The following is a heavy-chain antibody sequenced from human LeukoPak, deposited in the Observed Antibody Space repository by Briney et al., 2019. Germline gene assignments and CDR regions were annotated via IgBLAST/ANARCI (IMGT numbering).Heavy chain of an antibody. CDR2: SRNKASTYTT. V-gene: IGHV3-72*01. J-gene: IGHJ4*02. D-gene: IGHD3-22*01. CDR3: TRSDSSGYVNY. CDR1: GFTFSDHY. Sequence: PGGSLRLSCAASGFTFSDHYMGWVRQAPGKGLEWVGRSRNKASTYTTEYAASVKGRFTVSRDDSKNSVYLQMNSLKTEDTAVYYCTRSDSSGYVNYWGQGTLVTVSS.